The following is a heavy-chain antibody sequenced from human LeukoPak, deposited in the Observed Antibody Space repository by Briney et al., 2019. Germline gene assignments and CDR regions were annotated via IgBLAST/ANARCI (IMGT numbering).Heavy chain of an antibody. J-gene: IGHJ6*03. CDR2: IYYSGST. D-gene: IGHD1-14*01. Sequence: PSQTLSLTCTVSGGSISSGGYYWSWIRQHPGKGLEWIGYIYYSGSTYYNPSLKSRVTISVDTSKNQFSLKLSSVTAADTAVYYCARARNPGGALYYMDVWGKGTTVTVSS. CDR3: ARARNPGGALYYMDV. CDR1: GGSISSGGYY. V-gene: IGHV4-31*03.